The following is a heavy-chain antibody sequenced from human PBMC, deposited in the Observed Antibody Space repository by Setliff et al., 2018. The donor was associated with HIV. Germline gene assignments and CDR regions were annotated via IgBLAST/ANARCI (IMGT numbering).Heavy chain of an antibody. Sequence: SETLSLTCNVSGGSISTYYWSRIRQPPGKGLEWLGYVSYSGSTNFSPSLESRLAMSVDMSKNHFSLKLRSVTAADTAVYYCARHGHFYDSSSSDAFDIWGHGTMVTVSS. CDR1: GGSISTYY. CDR2: VSYSGST. J-gene: IGHJ3*02. D-gene: IGHD3-22*01. V-gene: IGHV4-59*08. CDR3: ARHGHFYDSSSSDAFDI.